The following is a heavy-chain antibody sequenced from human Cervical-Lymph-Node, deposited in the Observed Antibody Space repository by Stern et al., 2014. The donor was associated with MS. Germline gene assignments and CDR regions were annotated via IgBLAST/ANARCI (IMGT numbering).Heavy chain of an antibody. D-gene: IGHD3-10*01. J-gene: IGHJ5*02. Sequence: VHLGESGADVKKPGSAVRVSCKASGGVSGLRQAPGLGLEYMGGIIRPVGTAHYAQRFQGRLTITADTSRNTTYMELRSLRSDDTAVYYCARGTGDNWFDPWGQGTLVSVSS. CDR3: ARGTGDNWFDP. CDR1: GG. CDR2: IIRPVGTA. V-gene: IGHV1-69*06.